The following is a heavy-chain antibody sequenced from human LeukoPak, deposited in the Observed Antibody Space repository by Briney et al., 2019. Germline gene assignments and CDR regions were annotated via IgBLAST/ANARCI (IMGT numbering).Heavy chain of an antibody. CDR1: GFTFSDTW. CDR3: ARDWFHAIDY. D-gene: IGHD2/OR15-2a*01. J-gene: IGHJ4*02. Sequence: GGSLRLSCADSGFTFSDTWMHWVRQAPGEGLVWVSRIRSDGSDTRYAESVKGRFTISRDNAKNTLYLQMNSLRAEDTAVYYCARDWFHAIDYWGQGTLVTVSS. CDR2: IRSDGSDT. V-gene: IGHV3-74*01.